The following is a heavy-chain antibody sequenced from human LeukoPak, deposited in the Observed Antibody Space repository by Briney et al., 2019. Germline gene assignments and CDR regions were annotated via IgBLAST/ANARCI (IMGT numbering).Heavy chain of an antibody. CDR3: AREGGYSYGFDY. V-gene: IGHV4-4*07. Sequence: SETLSLTCTVCGGSLTSYFCIWIRLPAGEGLEWIGRVYNSGTTNSNPSLKSRVTMSVDTSKKQFYLHLSSVTAADTAIYYCAREGGYSYGFDYWSRGTLVTVSS. CDR1: GGSLTSYF. CDR2: VYNSGTT. D-gene: IGHD5-18*01. J-gene: IGHJ4*02.